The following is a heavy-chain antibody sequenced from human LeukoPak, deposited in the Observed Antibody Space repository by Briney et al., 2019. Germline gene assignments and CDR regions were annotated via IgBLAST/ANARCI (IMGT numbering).Heavy chain of an antibody. J-gene: IGHJ6*03. V-gene: IGHV4-39*07. Sequence: SETLSLTRTVSSGSISTSNYYWGWVRQPPGKALEWIGSIYYSGVSYYNTSLKSRVTISVDTSKNQFSLKLSSVTAADTAVYYCARGTVTTFPYYYYYMDVWGKGTTVTISS. D-gene: IGHD4-17*01. CDR1: SGSISTSNYY. CDR3: ARGTVTTFPYYYYYMDV. CDR2: IYYSGVS.